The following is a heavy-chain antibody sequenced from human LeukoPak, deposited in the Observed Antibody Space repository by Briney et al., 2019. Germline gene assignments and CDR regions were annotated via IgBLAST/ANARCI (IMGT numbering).Heavy chain of an antibody. J-gene: IGHJ4*02. CDR2: IYYSGST. Sequence: SETLSLTCTVSGGSISSYYWSWIRQPPGKGLEWIGYIYYSGSTNYNPSLKSRVTISVDTSKNQFSLKLSSVTAADTAVHYCARGDIVATSADYWGQGTLVTVSS. D-gene: IGHD5-12*01. CDR3: ARGDIVATSADY. V-gene: IGHV4-59*01. CDR1: GGSISSYY.